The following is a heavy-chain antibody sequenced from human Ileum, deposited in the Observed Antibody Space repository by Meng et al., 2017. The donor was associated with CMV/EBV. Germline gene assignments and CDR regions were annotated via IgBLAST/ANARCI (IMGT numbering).Heavy chain of an antibody. CDR1: GFTFSSTW. CDR3: ATLGFRRIDY. J-gene: IGHJ4*02. Sequence: GGSLRLSCAASGFTFSSTWMGWVRQAPGKGLEWVANIKPDGSENWSTDSVKGRFTISRDNAKNSLFLQMNSLRADDTAVYFCATLGFRRIDYWGQGTLVTVSS. CDR2: IKPDGSEN. D-gene: IGHD5-18*01. V-gene: IGHV3-7*01.